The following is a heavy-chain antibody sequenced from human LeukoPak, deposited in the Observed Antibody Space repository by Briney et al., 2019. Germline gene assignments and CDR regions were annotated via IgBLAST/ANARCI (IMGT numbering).Heavy chain of an antibody. CDR3: ARVGITMIVVVI. CDR1: GGSISSGGYS. CDR2: IYHSGST. D-gene: IGHD3-22*01. Sequence: TSETLSLTCAVSGGSISSGGYSWSWIRQPPGKGLEWIGYIYHSGSTYYNPSLKSRVTISVDRSKNQFSLKLSSVTAADTAVYYCARVGITMIVVVIWGQGTLVTVSS. J-gene: IGHJ4*02. V-gene: IGHV4-30-2*01.